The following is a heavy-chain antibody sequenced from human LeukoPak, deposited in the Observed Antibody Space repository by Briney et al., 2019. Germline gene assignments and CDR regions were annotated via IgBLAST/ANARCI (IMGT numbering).Heavy chain of an antibody. J-gene: IGHJ4*02. CDR1: GFTFSSYG. Sequence: GGSLRLSCAASGFTFSSYGMHWVRQAPGKGLEWVAVIWYDGSNKYYADSVKGRFTISRDNAKNSLYLQMNSLRAEDTAVYYCAWAVAGTLGYYFDYWGQGTLVTVSS. CDR3: AWAVAGTLGYYFDY. V-gene: IGHV3-33*03. CDR2: IWYDGSNK. D-gene: IGHD6-19*01.